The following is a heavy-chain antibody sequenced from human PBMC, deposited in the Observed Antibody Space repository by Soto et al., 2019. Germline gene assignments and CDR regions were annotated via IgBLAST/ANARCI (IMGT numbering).Heavy chain of an antibody. V-gene: IGHV3-30*03. CDR2: ISYDGSNK. D-gene: IGHD5-12*01. CDR3: ASTGYSGSY. J-gene: IGHJ4*02. CDR1: GFTFSSYG. Sequence: GGSLRLSCATSGFTFSSYGMHWVRQAPGKGLEWVAVISYDGSNKYYADSVKGRFTISRDNSKNTLYLQMNSLRAEDTAVYYCASTGYSGSYWGQGTLVTVSS.